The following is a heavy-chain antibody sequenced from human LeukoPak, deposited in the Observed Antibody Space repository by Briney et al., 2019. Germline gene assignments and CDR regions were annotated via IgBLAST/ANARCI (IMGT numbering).Heavy chain of an antibody. Sequence: ASVKVSCKASGYTFTSYGISWVRQAPGQGLEWMGWISAYNGNTNYAQKLQGRVTMTTDTSTSTVYMELSSLRSEDTAVYYCARADSWIQLKYFDYWGQGTLVTVSS. CDR2: ISAYNGNT. CDR3: ARADSWIQLKYFDY. CDR1: GYTFTSYG. D-gene: IGHD5-18*01. V-gene: IGHV1-18*01. J-gene: IGHJ4*02.